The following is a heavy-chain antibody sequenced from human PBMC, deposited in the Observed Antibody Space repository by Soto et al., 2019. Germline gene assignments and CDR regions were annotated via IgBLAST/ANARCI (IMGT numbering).Heavy chain of an antibody. J-gene: IGHJ3*01. V-gene: IGHV3-23*01. CDR3: GKDPNGDYVGGFDF. Sequence: VQLLESGGDLVQSGGSLRLSCATSGFTFNSYAMSWVRQAPGKGLEWVSGISASGGGTYYLDSVKGRFTISKDSSTNTLYLQMNSLRVEDTALYFCGKDPNGDYVGGFDFWGPGTMVTVSS. CDR1: GFTFNSYA. D-gene: IGHD4-17*01. CDR2: ISASGGGT.